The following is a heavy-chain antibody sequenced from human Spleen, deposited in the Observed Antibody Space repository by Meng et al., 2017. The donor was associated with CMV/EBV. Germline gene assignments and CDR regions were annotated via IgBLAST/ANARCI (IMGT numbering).Heavy chain of an antibody. J-gene: IGHJ3*02. CDR3: AKDIVVVGTDAFDI. V-gene: IGHV3-23*01. D-gene: IGHD2-21*01. Sequence: GGSLRLSCAASGFSFSSYAMSWVRQAPGEGLEWVSAIGVSVGATYYADSVKGRFTISRDNSKNTLYLQMNSLRAEDTALYYCAKDIVVVGTDAFDIWGQGTMVTVSS. CDR1: GFSFSSYA. CDR2: IGVSVGAT.